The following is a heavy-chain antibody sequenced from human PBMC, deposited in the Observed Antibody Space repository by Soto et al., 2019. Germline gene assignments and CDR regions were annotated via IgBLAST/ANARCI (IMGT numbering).Heavy chain of an antibody. Sequence: SETLSLTCTISGGSVFNYYWSWIRQPPGKGLEWIGYFYYTGNATYSPSLKSRVTMAVDTSKNQFSLEMTSATAADTAVYYCASLPKTADGLSLETWLDPWGQGTLVTVSS. CDR1: GGSVFNYY. D-gene: IGHD1-1*01. CDR2: FYYTGNA. J-gene: IGHJ5*02. V-gene: IGHV4-59*02. CDR3: ASLPKTADGLSLETWLDP.